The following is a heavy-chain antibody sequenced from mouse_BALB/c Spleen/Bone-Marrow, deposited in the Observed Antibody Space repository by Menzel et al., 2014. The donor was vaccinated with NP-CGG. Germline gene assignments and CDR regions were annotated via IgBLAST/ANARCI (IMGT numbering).Heavy chain of an antibody. D-gene: IGHD2-12*01. CDR3: ARNPIRRNAMDY. V-gene: IGHV2-2*02. Sequence: VQLQESVPGLVQPSQSLSITCTFSGFSLTTYGVHWVRQSPGKGLEWLGVIWSGGTTDYNAPFISRLSISKDNSKSQVFFKMNSLQANDTAIYYCARNPIRRNAMDYWGQGTSVTVSS. CDR2: IWSGGTT. J-gene: IGHJ4*01. CDR1: GFSLTTYG.